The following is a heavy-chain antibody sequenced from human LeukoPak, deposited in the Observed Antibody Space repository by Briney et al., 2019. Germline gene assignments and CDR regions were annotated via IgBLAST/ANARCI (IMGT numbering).Heavy chain of an antibody. CDR3: ARDFHYYDSSGAFDY. V-gene: IGHV3-30-3*01. Sequence: GGSLRLSCAASGFTFSSYAMHWVRQAPGQGLEWVAVISYDGSNKYYADSVKGRFTISRDNSKNTLYLQMNSLRAEDTAVYYCARDFHYYDSSGAFDYWGQGTLVTVSS. J-gene: IGHJ4*02. D-gene: IGHD3-22*01. CDR1: GFTFSSYA. CDR2: ISYDGSNK.